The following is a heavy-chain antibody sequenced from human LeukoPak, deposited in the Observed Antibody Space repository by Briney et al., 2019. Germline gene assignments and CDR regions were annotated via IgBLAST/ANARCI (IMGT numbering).Heavy chain of an antibody. CDR2: IKQDGSEK. CDR3: ARDYSTVTTFFDY. J-gene: IGHJ4*02. V-gene: IGHV3-7*01. D-gene: IGHD4-17*01. CDR1: GFTFSSYS. Sequence: PGGSLRLSCAASGFTFSSYSMNWVRQAPGKGLEWVANIKQDGSEKNYVDSAKGRFTISRDNAKNSLYLQMNSLRAEDTAVYYCARDYSTVTTFFDYWGQGTLVTVSS.